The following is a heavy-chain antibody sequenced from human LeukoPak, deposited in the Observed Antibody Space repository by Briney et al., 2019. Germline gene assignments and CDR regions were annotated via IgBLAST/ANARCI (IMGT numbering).Heavy chain of an antibody. D-gene: IGHD7-27*01. CDR2: ISGHSGNT. Sequence: ASVKVSCKASGGTFNFFAITWVRQAPGHGLEWMGWISGHSGNTNYAQKFQDRATMTTDTSTSTAYMELRSLRFDDTAVYYCARDFAWGSGGAPIDDNWLDPWGQGILVTVSS. CDR1: GGTFNFFA. V-gene: IGHV1-18*01. J-gene: IGHJ5*02. CDR3: ARDFAWGSGGAPIDDNWLDP.